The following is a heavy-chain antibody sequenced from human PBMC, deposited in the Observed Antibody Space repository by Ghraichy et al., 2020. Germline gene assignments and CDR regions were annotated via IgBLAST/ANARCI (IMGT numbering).Heavy chain of an antibody. CDR3: ARRETLYSGTYYFHY. Sequence: GESLNISCKGSGYSFTSYWIGWVRQMPGKGLEWMGIIYPGDSDTRYSPSFQGQVTISADKSISTAYLQWSSLKASDTAMYYCARRETLYSGTYYFHYWDQGTLVTVSS. D-gene: IGHD1-26*01. CDR1: GYSFTSYW. CDR2: IYPGDSDT. J-gene: IGHJ4*02. V-gene: IGHV5-51*01.